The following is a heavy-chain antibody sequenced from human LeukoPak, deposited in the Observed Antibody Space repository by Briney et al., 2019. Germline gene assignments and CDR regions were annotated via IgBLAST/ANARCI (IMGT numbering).Heavy chain of an antibody. V-gene: IGHV3-53*01. CDR1: GFTVSSNY. Sequence: PGGSLRLSCAASGFTVSSNYMSWVRQAPGKGLEWVSVIYSGGSTYYADSVKGRFTISRDNSKNTLYLQMNSLRAEVTAVYYCARAHYDYYYMDVWGKGTTVTVSS. CDR2: IYSGGST. CDR3: ARAHYDYYYMDV. J-gene: IGHJ6*03.